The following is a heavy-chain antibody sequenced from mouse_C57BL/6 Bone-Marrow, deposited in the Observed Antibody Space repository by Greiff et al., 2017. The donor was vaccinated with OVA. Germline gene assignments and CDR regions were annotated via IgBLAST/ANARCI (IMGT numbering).Heavy chain of an antibody. D-gene: IGHD2-5*01. CDR1: GYTFTSYW. Sequence: QVQLQQPGAELVRPGTSVKLSCKASGYTFTSYWMHWVKQRPGQGLEWIGVIDPSDSYTNYNQKFKGKATLTVDTSSSTAYMQLSSLTSEDSAVYFCASPYSNYVGYAMDYWGQGTSVTVSS. CDR2: IDPSDSYT. V-gene: IGHV1-59*01. CDR3: ASPYSNYVGYAMDY. J-gene: IGHJ4*01.